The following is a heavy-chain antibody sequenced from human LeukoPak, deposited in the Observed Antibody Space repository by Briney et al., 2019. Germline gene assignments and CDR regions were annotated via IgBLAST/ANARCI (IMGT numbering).Heavy chain of an antibody. CDR1: GFTFSDYE. D-gene: IGHD3-16*01. V-gene: IGHV3-48*03. CDR2: ISSSGATI. J-gene: IGHJ4*02. CDR3: ARYGGRTASGFRPHWFDC. Sequence: TGGSLRLSXAASGFTFSDYEMNWVRQAPGKGLEWISYISSSGATIHYADSVKGRFTISRDNAKNSLYLQMDSLRAEDTAVYYCARYGGRTASGFRPHWFDCWGQGTLVTVSS.